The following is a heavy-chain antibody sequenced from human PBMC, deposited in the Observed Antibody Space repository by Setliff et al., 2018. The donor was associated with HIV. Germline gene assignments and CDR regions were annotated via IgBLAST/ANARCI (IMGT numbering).Heavy chain of an antibody. D-gene: IGHD3-10*01. CDR1: GFTFNGYC. CDR2: SRNRANSYST. CDR3: VRDLAATNMVRGRLYHYYYMDV. V-gene: IGHV3-72*01. J-gene: IGHJ6*03. Sequence: GGSLRLSCAASGFTFNGYCMDWVRQAPGKGLEWVARSRNRANSYSTEYAASVRGRFRISRDESESSVYLHMDSLKSDDTAVYYCVRDLAATNMVRGRLYHYYYMDVWGKGTTVTVSS.